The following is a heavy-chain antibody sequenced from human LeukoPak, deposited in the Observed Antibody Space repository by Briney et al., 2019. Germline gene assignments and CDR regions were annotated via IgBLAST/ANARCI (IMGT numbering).Heavy chain of an antibody. V-gene: IGHV3-7*01. Sequence: GGSLRLSCAASGFTFSSYWMIWVRQAPGKGLEWVANIKQDGSEKYCVDSVKGRVTISRDKAKNSLYLQMNSLRAEDTAVYYCARALGRVQPYYYNYGMDVWGQGTTVTVSS. D-gene: IGHD1-1*01. J-gene: IGHJ6*02. CDR1: GFTFSSYW. CDR2: IKQDGSEK. CDR3: ARALGRVQPYYYNYGMDV.